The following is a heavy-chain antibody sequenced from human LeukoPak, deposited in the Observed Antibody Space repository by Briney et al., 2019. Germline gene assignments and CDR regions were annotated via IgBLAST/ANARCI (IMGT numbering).Heavy chain of an antibody. CDR3: ARMRSYWYFDL. Sequence: SQTLSLTCTVSGGSISSGGYYWSWIRQHPGKGLEWIGYIYYSGSTYYNPSLKSRVTISLDTSSNQFSLRLISVIVADTAVYYCARMRSYWYFDLWGRGTLVAVSS. V-gene: IGHV4-31*03. CDR1: GGSISSGGYY. CDR2: IYYSGST. J-gene: IGHJ2*01.